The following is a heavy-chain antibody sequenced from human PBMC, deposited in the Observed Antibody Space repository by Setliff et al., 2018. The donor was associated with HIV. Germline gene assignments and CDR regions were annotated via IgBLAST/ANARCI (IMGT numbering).Heavy chain of an antibody. CDR1: GFTLSTYA. CDR3: ATLDLGDIVLGNPRLFYFQH. Sequence: PGGSLRLSCAASGFTLSTYAMNWVRQAPGKGLEWVSSISSTNKYIYYAESVRGRFTISRDNAKNSLYLQMNSLRAEGTAVYYCATLDLGDIVLGNPRLFYFQHWGQGTLVTVSS. D-gene: IGHD2-8*02. CDR2: ISSTNKYI. J-gene: IGHJ1*01. V-gene: IGHV3-21*01.